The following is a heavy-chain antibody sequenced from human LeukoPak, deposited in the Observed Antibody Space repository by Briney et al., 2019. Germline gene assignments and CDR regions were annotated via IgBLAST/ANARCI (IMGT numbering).Heavy chain of an antibody. Sequence: PGGSLRLSCAASGLTVSSNYMSWVRQAPGKGLEWVSVIYIAGTTYYADSVKGRFTISRDSSKNTLYLQMNSLRVEDTAVYYCARDGDDYVWGTYWGQGTLVPSPQ. CDR2: IYIAGTT. CDR1: GLTVSSNY. J-gene: IGHJ4*02. CDR3: ARDGDDYVWGTY. V-gene: IGHV3-66*01. D-gene: IGHD3-16*01.